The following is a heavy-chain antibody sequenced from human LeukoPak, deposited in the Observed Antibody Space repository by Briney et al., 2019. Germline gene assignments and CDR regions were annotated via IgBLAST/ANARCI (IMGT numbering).Heavy chain of an antibody. CDR1: GVSISSSNSY. CDR3: ARQTGSGLFILP. Sequence: SQTLSLTCTVSGVSISSSNSYWGWIRQPPGKGLEWIGSIYYSGNTYYNASLKSQVSISIDTSKNQFSLKLTSVTAADTAVYYCARQTGSGLFILPGGQGTLVTVSS. V-gene: IGHV4-39*01. D-gene: IGHD3/OR15-3a*01. CDR2: IYYSGNT. J-gene: IGHJ4*02.